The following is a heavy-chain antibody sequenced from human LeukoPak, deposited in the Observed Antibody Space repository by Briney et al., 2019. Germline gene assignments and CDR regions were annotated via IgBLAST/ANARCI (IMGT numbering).Heavy chain of an antibody. CDR1: GYTFTGYY. V-gene: IGHV1-2*02. D-gene: IGHD3-22*01. CDR3: ARSGTDYYDSSGYSPYYFDY. J-gene: IGHJ4*02. CDR2: INPNSGGT. Sequence: ASVKVSCKASGYTFTGYYMHWVRQAPGQGLEWMGWINPNSGGTNYAQKFQGRVTMTRDTSISTAYMELSRLRSDDTAVYYCARSGTDYYDSSGYSPYYFDYWGQGTLVTVS.